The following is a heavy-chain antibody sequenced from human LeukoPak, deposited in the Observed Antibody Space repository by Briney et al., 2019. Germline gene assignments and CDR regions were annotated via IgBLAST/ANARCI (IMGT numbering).Heavy chain of an antibody. Sequence: GGSLRLSCAASGFTFSSYDTHWVRQAPGKGLGWVAVIWYDGSNKYYADSVKGRFTISRDNSKNTLYLQMNSLRAEDTAVYYCARFGYSGYDFDYWGQGTLVTVSS. CDR3: ARFGYSGYDFDY. CDR2: IWYDGSNK. J-gene: IGHJ4*02. CDR1: GFTFSSYD. V-gene: IGHV3-33*01. D-gene: IGHD5-12*01.